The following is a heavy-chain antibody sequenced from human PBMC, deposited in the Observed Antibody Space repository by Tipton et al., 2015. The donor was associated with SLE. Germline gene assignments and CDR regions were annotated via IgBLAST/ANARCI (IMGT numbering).Heavy chain of an antibody. CDR1: GYTFSTDG. CDR2: ISAYNGNT. J-gene: IGHJ1*01. D-gene: IGHD3-22*01. V-gene: IGHV1-18*01. Sequence: QLVQSGAEVKKPGASVKVSCRASGYTFSTDGISWVRQAPGQGLEWMGWISAYNGNTNYAQKFQGRVTMTTDTSTNTAYMELRSLRSDDTAAYYCARDYYDSSGYFLKYFQYWGQGSLVTVSS. CDR3: ARDYYDSSGYFLKYFQY.